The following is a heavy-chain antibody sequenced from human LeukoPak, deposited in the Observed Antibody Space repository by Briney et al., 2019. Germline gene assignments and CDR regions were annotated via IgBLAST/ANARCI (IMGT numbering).Heavy chain of an antibody. CDR1: GFTFSNYA. Sequence: GGSLRLSCVASGFTFSNYAMSWVRQAPGKGPEWVSGIRSSDDSAYYADSVKGRFTISRDNSKNTLYLQMNSLRAEDTALYYCAKGNWNKLEVFDYWGQGILVTVSS. D-gene: IGHD1/OR15-1a*01. J-gene: IGHJ4*02. CDR2: IRSSDDSA. CDR3: AKGNWNKLEVFDY. V-gene: IGHV3-23*01.